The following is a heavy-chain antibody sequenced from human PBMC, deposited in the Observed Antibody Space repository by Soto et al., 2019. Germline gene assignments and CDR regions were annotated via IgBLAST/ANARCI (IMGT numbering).Heavy chain of an antibody. V-gene: IGHV4-39*01. CDR3: ARQTYLTYFDI. Sequence: SETLSLTCTVSRGSIQSSTYYWGWIRHPPGKGLEWIGTVYYNGSPYFNPSLKSRLTLSADPSQNQFSLRLASVTAADTAVYYCARQTYLTYFDIWGQGTMVTVSS. CDR1: RGSIQSSTYY. J-gene: IGHJ3*02. CDR2: VYYNGSP. D-gene: IGHD3-16*01.